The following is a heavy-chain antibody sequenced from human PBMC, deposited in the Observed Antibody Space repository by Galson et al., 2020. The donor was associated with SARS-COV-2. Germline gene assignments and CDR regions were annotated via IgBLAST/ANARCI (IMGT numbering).Heavy chain of an antibody. V-gene: IGHV4-38-2*01. CDR2: IYPSGST. CDR1: GYSISTTNY. D-gene: IGHD3-22*01. CDR3: ARQGINMIVLVTVPGWFFDL. Sequence: SETLSLTCAVSGYSISTTNYWGWVRQPPVKGLEWIGSIYPSGSTYYNPSLKSRVTISVDTSRNQFSLRLDSVTAADTAFYYCARQGINMIVLVTVPGWFFDLWGRGTLVTVSS. J-gene: IGHJ2*01.